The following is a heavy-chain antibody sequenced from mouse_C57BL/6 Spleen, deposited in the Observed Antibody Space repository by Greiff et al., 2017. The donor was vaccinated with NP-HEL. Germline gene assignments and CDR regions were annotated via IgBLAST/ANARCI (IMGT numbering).Heavy chain of an antibody. V-gene: IGHV5-17*01. CDR2: ISSGSSTI. D-gene: IGHD2-1*01. CDR3: ARDNGNYGVDY. J-gene: IGHJ4*01. Sequence: DVMLVESGGGLVKPGGSLKLSCAASGFTFSDYGMHWVRQAPEKGLEWVAYISSGSSTIYYADTVKGRFTISRDNAKNTLFLQMTSLRSEDTAMYYCARDNGNYGVDYWGQGTSVTVSS. CDR1: GFTFSDYG.